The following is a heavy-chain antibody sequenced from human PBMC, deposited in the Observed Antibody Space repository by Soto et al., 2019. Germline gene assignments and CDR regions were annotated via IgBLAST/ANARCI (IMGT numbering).Heavy chain of an antibody. Sequence: EVQLLESGGGLVQPGGSLRLSCAASGFTFSGYAMSWVRQAPGKGLEWVSAISGSGGSTYYADSVKGRFTISRDNSKNTLYLQMNSLRAEDTAVYYCAKVSQMITFGGGHLDYWGQGTLVTVSS. J-gene: IGHJ4*02. V-gene: IGHV3-23*01. CDR1: GFTFSGYA. CDR3: AKVSQMITFGGGHLDY. D-gene: IGHD3-16*01. CDR2: ISGSGGST.